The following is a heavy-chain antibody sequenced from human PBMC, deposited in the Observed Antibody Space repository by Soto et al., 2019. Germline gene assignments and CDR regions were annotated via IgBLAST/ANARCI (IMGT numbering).Heavy chain of an antibody. V-gene: IGHV3-23*01. D-gene: IGHD6-13*01. CDR3: AKFQGSSWADYYYYGMDV. J-gene: IGHJ6*02. Sequence: PGGSLRLSCAASGFTFSSYAMSWVRQAPGKGLEWVSAISGSGGSTYYADSVKGRFTISRDNSKNTLYLQMNSLRAEDTAVYYCAKFQGSSWADYYYYGMDVCGQGTTVTVS. CDR1: GFTFSSYA. CDR2: ISGSGGST.